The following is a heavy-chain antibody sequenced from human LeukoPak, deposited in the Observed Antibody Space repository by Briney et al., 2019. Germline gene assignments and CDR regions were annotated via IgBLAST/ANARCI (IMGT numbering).Heavy chain of an antibody. CDR2: IKSKTDGGTT. J-gene: IGHJ4*02. V-gene: IGHV3-15*07. CDR1: VFTFSKAW. Sequence: GGSLRLSCAASVFTFSKAWMNWVRQAPGKGREWVGRIKSKTDGGTTDYRAPVKGRVTIARDDSKNTVSLQMNGLKPEDTAVYYCTTRGSGWYPFFDYWGQGRLVTVSS. D-gene: IGHD6-19*01. CDR3: TTRGSGWYPFFDY.